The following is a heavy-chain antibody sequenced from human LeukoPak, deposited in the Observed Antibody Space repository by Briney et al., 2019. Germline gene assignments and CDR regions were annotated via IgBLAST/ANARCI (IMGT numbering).Heavy chain of an antibody. V-gene: IGHV1-24*01. D-gene: IGHD5-24*01. CDR3: ARDLAPLAGRDGYNFGY. CDR2: FDPEDGET. J-gene: IGHJ4*02. Sequence: ASVTVSCTVSGYTLTELSMHWVRQAPGKRLEWMGGFDPEDGETIYAQKFQGRVTMTEDTSTDTAYMELSSLRSEDAAVYYCARDLAPLAGRDGYNFGYWGQGTLVTVSS. CDR1: GYTLTELS.